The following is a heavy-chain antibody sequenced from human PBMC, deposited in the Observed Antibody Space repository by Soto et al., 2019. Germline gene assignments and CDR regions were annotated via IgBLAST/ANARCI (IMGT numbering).Heavy chain of an antibody. CDR3: RHYYGSGSYYKGGYHGMDV. V-gene: IGHV1-69*13. CDR2: IIPIFGTA. J-gene: IGHJ6*02. D-gene: IGHD3-10*01. Sequence: ASVKVSCKASGGTFSSYAISWVRQAPGQGLEWMGGIIPIFGTANYAQKFQGRVTITADESTSTAYMELSSLRSEDMAVYHCRHYYGSGSYYKGGYHGMDVWGQGTTVTVSS. CDR1: GGTFSSYA.